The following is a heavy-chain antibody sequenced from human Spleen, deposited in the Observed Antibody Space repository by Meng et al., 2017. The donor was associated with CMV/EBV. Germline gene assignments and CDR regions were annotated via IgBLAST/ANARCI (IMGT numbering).Heavy chain of an antibody. V-gene: IGHV3-74*01. CDR3: ARDGSGSDDY. J-gene: IGHJ4*02. Sequence: AGSLTLSCAASGFTLSRYWMHWVRQAPGKGLVWVSRINEDGSRTDYADSVKGRFTISRDNAKNTLYLQMNSLRAEYTAVYYCARDGSGSDDYWGQGTLVTVSS. D-gene: IGHD1-26*01. CDR2: INEDGSRT. CDR1: GFTLSRYW.